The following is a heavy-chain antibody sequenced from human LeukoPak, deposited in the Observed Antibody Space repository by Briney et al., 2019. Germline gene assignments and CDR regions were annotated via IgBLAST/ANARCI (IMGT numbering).Heavy chain of an antibody. Sequence: SETLSLTCTVSGGSISSGGYYWSWIRQPPGKGLEWIGYIYHSGSTYYNPSLKSRVTISVDTSKNQFSLKLSSVTAADTAVYYCAREITIFGVVDDAFDIWGQGTMVTVSS. V-gene: IGHV4-30-2*01. CDR2: IYHSGST. CDR1: GGSISSGGYY. D-gene: IGHD3-3*01. J-gene: IGHJ3*02. CDR3: AREITIFGVVDDAFDI.